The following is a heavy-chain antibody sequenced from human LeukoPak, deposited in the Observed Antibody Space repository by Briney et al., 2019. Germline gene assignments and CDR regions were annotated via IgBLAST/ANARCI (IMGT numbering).Heavy chain of an antibody. CDR3: AKGTKPVMTIPDY. V-gene: IGHV3-9*01. J-gene: IGHJ4*02. Sequence: PGGSLRLSCAASGFTFTDYTMHWVRQAPGKGLEWVSGISWNSGSIGYADSVKGRFTISRDNAKNSLFLQMNSLRAEDTAMYYCAKGTKPVMTIPDYWGQGILVTVSS. CDR2: ISWNSGSI. D-gene: IGHD1/OR15-1a*01. CDR1: GFTFTDYT.